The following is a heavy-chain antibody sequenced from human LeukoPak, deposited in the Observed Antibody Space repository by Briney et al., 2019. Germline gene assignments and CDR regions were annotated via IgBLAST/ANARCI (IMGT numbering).Heavy chain of an antibody. D-gene: IGHD3-10*01. V-gene: IGHV1-69*10. Sequence: ASVKVSCKASGGTFSSYAISWVRQAPGQGLEWMGGIIPILGIANYAQKFQGRVTITADKSASTACMELSSLRSEDTAVYYCARGNYYGSGSYQNWGQGTLVTVSS. CDR3: ARGNYYGSGSYQN. J-gene: IGHJ4*02. CDR1: GGTFSSYA. CDR2: IIPILGIA.